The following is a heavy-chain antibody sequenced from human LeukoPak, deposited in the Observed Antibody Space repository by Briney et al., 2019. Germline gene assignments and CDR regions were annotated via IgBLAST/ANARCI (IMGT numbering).Heavy chain of an antibody. V-gene: IGHV3-48*03. CDR1: GFTFSSYE. D-gene: IGHD1-26*01. CDR2: ISCSGSTI. Sequence: PGGSLRLSCAASGFTFSSYEMNWVRQAPGKGLEWGSYISCSGSTIYYADSVKGRFTLSRDNAKNTLYLQVNRLRAEDTAVYYCAVGANPGASDYWGQGTLVTVSS. CDR3: AVGANPGASDY. J-gene: IGHJ4*02.